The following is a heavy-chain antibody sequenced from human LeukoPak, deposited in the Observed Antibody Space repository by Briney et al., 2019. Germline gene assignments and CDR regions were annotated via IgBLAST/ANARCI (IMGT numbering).Heavy chain of an antibody. CDR3: ARGPGAMIFLRS. Sequence: SETLSLTCTVSGGSISSSSYYWSWIRQPAGKGLEWIGRIYTSGSTNYNPSLKSRVTISVDTSKNQFSLKLSSVTAADTAVYYCARGPGAMIFLRSWGQGTLVTVSS. D-gene: IGHD3-22*01. J-gene: IGHJ5*02. CDR1: GGSISSSSYY. V-gene: IGHV4-61*02. CDR2: IYTSGST.